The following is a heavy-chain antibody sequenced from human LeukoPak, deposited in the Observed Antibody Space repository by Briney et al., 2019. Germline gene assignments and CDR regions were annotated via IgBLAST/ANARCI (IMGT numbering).Heavy chain of an antibody. CDR1: GYSFTSYL. CDR2: IYPGDSDT. CDR3: ASLPYYYGSAEYPDY. J-gene: IGHJ4*02. V-gene: IGHV5-51*01. Sequence: GESLKISCKASGYSFTSYLIGWVRQMPGKGLEWMGIIYPGDSDTRYSPSFQGQVTISADKSISTAYLQWSSLKASDTAMYYCASLPYYYGSAEYPDYWGQGTLVTVSS. D-gene: IGHD3-10*01.